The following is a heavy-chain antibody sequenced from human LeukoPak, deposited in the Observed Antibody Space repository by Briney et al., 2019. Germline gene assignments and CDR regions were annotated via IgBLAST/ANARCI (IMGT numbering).Heavy chain of an antibody. CDR1: GFTFSSYS. V-gene: IGHV3-48*04. CDR2: ISSSGSTI. CDR3: ARARAAAGTGWN. Sequence: GGSLRLSCAASGFTFSSYSMNWVRQAPGKGLEWVSYISSSGSTIYYADSVKGRFTISRDNAKSSLYLQMNSLKVEDTAVYYCARARAAAGTGWNWGQGTLVTVSS. J-gene: IGHJ4*02. D-gene: IGHD6-13*01.